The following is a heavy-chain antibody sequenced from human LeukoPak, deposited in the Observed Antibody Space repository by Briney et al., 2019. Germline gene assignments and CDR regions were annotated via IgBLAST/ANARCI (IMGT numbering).Heavy chain of an antibody. V-gene: IGHV4-34*01. J-gene: IGHJ4*02. Sequence: SETLSLTCAGYGGTYSGYYWSWIRQPPGKGLEGMGVINHSGSTNYNPSLKSGVTISVDISKNQFSLKLSSVTAADTAGYYCARLDYGDYEGQYYFDYWGQGTLVTVSS. CDR3: ARLDYGDYEGQYYFDY. CDR2: INHSGST. CDR1: GGTYSGYY. D-gene: IGHD4-17*01.